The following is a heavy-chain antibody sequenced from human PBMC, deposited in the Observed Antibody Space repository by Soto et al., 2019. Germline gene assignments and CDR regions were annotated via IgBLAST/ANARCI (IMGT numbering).Heavy chain of an antibody. CDR3: AAGGGLPRYD. CDR1: CGSISRGGYS. J-gene: IGHJ4*02. V-gene: IGHV4-30-2*01. Sequence: QLQLQESGSGLVKPSQTLSLTCAVSCGSISRGGYSWSWIRQPPGKGLVWIGYIYHSGSTYYNPYRKSRVTISVDRSKLQFSLKLSSVAAADTAVYYCAAGGGLPRYDWGQGTLVTVSS. CDR2: IYHSGST. D-gene: IGHD5-12*01.